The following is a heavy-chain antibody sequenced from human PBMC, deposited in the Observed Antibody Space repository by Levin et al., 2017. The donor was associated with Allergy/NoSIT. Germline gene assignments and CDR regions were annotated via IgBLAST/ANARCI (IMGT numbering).Heavy chain of an antibody. V-gene: IGHV4-4*02. CDR1: GGSLTAGYW. Sequence: TSETLSLTCTVSGGSLTAGYWWTWLRQSPDTGLEWIGQVSFGGETNYNPSLESRVTMSVDHSKNQFSLILNSMAAADTAIYYCARSVWAVSGAWGQGILVTVSS. CDR2: VSFGGET. CDR3: ARSVWAVSGA. D-gene: IGHD6-19*01. J-gene: IGHJ5*02.